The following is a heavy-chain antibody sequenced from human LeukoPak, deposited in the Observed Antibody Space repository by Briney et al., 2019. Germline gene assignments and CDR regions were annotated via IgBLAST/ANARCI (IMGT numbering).Heavy chain of an antibody. Sequence: SETLSLTCAVYGGSFSGYYWSWIRQPPGKGLEWIGEINQSGSTNYNPSLKSRVTISVDTSKNQFSLKLSSVTAADTAVYYCARGADIVVVPAAETGIRWFDPWGQGTLVTVSS. D-gene: IGHD2-2*01. J-gene: IGHJ5*02. V-gene: IGHV4-34*01. CDR3: ARGADIVVVPAAETGIRWFDP. CDR1: GGSFSGYY. CDR2: INQSGST.